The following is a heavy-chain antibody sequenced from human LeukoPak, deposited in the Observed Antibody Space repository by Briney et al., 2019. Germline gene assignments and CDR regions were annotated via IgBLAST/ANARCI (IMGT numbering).Heavy chain of an antibody. V-gene: IGHV3-9*01. CDR3: ARGTSSPVTTYYDFWSGPYYFDY. Sequence: GGSLRLSCAASGFTFDDYAMHWVRQAPGKGLEWVSGISWNSGSIGYADSVKGRFTISRDNAKNSLYLQMNSLRAEDTAVYYCARGTSSPVTTYYDFWSGPYYFDYWGQGTLVTVSS. CDR1: GFTFDDYA. D-gene: IGHD3-3*01. J-gene: IGHJ4*02. CDR2: ISWNSGSI.